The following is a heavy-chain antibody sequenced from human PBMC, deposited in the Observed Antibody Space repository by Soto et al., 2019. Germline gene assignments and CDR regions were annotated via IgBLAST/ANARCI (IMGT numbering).Heavy chain of an antibody. D-gene: IGHD3-9*01. Sequence: EVELLESGGGLVQPGGSLRLSCAASGFTFSSYAMSWVRRAPGKGLEWVSRISGSGRITKYADSVKGRFIISRDNFKNTLFLQMNSLRAEDTAVYYCAKDVHYDIVTGIEYFHHWAQGTLVTVSS. V-gene: IGHV3-23*01. J-gene: IGHJ1*01. CDR2: ISGSGRIT. CDR1: GFTFSSYA. CDR3: AKDVHYDIVTGIEYFHH.